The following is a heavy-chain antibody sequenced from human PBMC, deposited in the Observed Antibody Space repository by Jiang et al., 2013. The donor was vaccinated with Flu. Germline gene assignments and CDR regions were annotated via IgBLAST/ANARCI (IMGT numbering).Heavy chain of an antibody. Sequence: KPTQTLTLTCTFSGFSLSTSGMCVSWIRQPPGKALEWLARIDWDDDEYYSTSLRTRLSISKDTSKNQVVLRMTNMGPMDTATYYCARIRRGSYYEKWFDSWGQGTLVTVSS. CDR2: IDWDDDE. D-gene: IGHD3-10*01. CDR3: ARIRRGSYYEKWFDS. J-gene: IGHJ5*01. CDR1: GFSLSTSGMC. V-gene: IGHV2-70*11.